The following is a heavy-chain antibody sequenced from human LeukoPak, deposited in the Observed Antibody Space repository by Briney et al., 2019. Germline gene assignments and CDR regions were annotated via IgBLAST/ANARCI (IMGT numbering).Heavy chain of an antibody. CDR1: GGSFSGYY. CDR2: INHSGST. CDR3: ARTFFNFWSGYYTYYFDY. Sequence: PSETLSLTCAVYGGSFSGYYWSWIRQPPGKGLEWTGEINHSGSTNYNPSLKSRVTISVDTSKNQFSLKLSSVTAADTAVYYCARTFFNFWSGYYTYYFDYWGQGTLVTVSS. D-gene: IGHD3-3*01. J-gene: IGHJ4*02. V-gene: IGHV4-34*01.